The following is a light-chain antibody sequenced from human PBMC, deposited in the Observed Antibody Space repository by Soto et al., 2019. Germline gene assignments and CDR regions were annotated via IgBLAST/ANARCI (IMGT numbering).Light chain of an antibody. CDR2: DAS. CDR1: RSFASSY. Sequence: EIVMTQSPATLSLSPGERATLSCRASRSFASSYLAWYQQKPGQAPRLLIYDASNRATGIPARFSGSGSGTDFTLTISSLEPEDFAVYYCQQRSNWPHTFGGGTKVDIK. CDR3: QQRSNWPHT. V-gene: IGKV3-11*01. J-gene: IGKJ4*01.